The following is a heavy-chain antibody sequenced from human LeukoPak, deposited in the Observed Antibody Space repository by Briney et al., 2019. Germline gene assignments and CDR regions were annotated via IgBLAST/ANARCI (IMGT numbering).Heavy chain of an antibody. CDR1: GFTFRSYD. CDR2: ISYDGSNK. J-gene: IGHJ4*02. CDR3: ARDVHFDY. V-gene: IGHV3-30*03. Sequence: GGSLRLSCAASGFTFRSYDMHWVRQAPGKGLQWVAVISYDGSNKYHTDSVKGRFTISRDNAKNSLYLQMNSLRDEDTAVYYCARDVHFDYWGQGTLVTVSS.